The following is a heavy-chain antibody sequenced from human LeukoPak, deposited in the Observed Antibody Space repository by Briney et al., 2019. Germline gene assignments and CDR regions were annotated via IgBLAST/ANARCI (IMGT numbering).Heavy chain of an antibody. J-gene: IGHJ4*02. CDR2: IDPSDSYT. CDR1: GYRFSDYW. V-gene: IGHV5-10-1*01. Sequence: PGESLKISCKGSGYRFSDYWIGWVRQMPGKGLEWMGRIDPSDSYTNYSPTFQGHVTISADKSISTAYLQWSSLKASDTAMYYCARAYGSGSYPEGYWGQGTLVTVSS. D-gene: IGHD3-10*01. CDR3: ARAYGSGSYPEGY.